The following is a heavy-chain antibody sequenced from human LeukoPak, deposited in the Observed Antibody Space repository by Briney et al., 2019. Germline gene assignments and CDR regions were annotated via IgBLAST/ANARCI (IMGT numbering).Heavy chain of an antibody. V-gene: IGHV1-18*01. CDR3: ARESSSGWYESYYYYYYMDV. CDR1: GYTFTSYG. D-gene: IGHD6-19*01. CDR2: ISAYNGNT. Sequence: APVKVSCKASGYTFTSYGISWVRQAPGQGLEWMGWISAYNGNTNYAQKLQGRVTMTTDTSTSTAYMELRSLRSDDTAVYYCARESSSGWYESYYYYYYMDVWGKGTTVTISS. J-gene: IGHJ6*03.